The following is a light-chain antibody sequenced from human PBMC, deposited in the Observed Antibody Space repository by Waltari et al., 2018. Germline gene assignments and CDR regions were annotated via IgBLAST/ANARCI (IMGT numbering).Light chain of an antibody. CDR2: EAT. J-gene: IGLJ3*02. CDR3: CSYAGSNTWV. V-gene: IGLV2-23*01. CDR1: RSYVGRYNL. Sequence: QSALTQPASVSGSPGQSITISCTATRSYVGRYNLSSWYQQHPGNAPKLMIYEATTRPSGVSARFSGSKSGNTASLTISGLQAEDEADYYCCSYAGSNTWVFGGGTKVTVL.